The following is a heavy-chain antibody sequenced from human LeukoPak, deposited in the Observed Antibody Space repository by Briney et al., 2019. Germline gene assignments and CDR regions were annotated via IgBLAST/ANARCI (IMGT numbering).Heavy chain of an antibody. CDR1: GFTFSNYA. J-gene: IGHJ4*02. V-gene: IGHV3-21*01. D-gene: IGHD3-22*01. Sequence: GGSLRLSCAASGFTFSNYAMNWVRQAPGEGLAWVSSISGSSTDIYYADSVKGRFTISRDNAKNSLYLQINSLRAEDTAIYYCARRGYYDSSGYDYWGQGTLVTVSS. CDR3: ARRGYYDSSGYDY. CDR2: ISGSSTDI.